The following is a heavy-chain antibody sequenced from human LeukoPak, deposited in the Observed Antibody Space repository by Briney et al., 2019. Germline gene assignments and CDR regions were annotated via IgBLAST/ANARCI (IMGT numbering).Heavy chain of an antibody. Sequence: GGSLRLSCAASGFTFSSYAMSWVRQAPGKGLEWVSSISSSSSYIYYADSVKGRFTISRDNAKNSLYLQMNSLRAEDTAVYYCARDVSGPSFSGSYQGDFDYWGQGTLVTVSS. CDR2: ISSSSSYI. D-gene: IGHD1-26*01. V-gene: IGHV3-21*01. CDR1: GFTFSSYA. J-gene: IGHJ4*02. CDR3: ARDVSGPSFSGSYQGDFDY.